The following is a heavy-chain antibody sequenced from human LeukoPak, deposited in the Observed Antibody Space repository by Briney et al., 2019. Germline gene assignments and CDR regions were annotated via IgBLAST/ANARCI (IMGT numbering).Heavy chain of an antibody. D-gene: IGHD3-3*01. CDR3: ARVRGTLYYDFWSGDPSYYYMDV. CDR2: IYHSGST. CDR1: GYSISSGYY. Sequence: SETLSLTCAVSGYSISSGYYWGWIRQPPGKGLEWIGSIYHSGSTYYNPSLKSRVTISVDTSKHQFSLKLSSVTAADTAVYYCARVRGTLYYDFWSGDPSYYYMDVWGKGTTVTVSS. J-gene: IGHJ6*03. V-gene: IGHV4-38-2*01.